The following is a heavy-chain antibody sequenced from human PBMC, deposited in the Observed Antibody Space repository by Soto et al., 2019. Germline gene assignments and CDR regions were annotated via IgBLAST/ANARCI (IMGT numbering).Heavy chain of an antibody. J-gene: IGHJ6*02. CDR3: ARPMVRGVIPYYYYGMDV. Sequence: QVQLVESGGGVVQPGRSLRLSCAASGFTFSSYAMHWVRQAPAKGLEWVAVISYDGSNKYYADSVKGRFTISRDNSKNTLYLQMNSLRAEDTAVYYCARPMVRGVIPYYYYGMDVWGQGTTVTVSS. D-gene: IGHD3-10*01. CDR2: ISYDGSNK. V-gene: IGHV3-30-3*01. CDR1: GFTFSSYA.